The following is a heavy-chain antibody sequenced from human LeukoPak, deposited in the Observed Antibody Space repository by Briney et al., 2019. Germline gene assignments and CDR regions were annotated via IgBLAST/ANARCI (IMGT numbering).Heavy chain of an antibody. CDR2: MSYSGRT. Sequence: SETLSLTCTVSGGSISISNYYWGWIRQPPGKGLEWIGSMSYSGRTYYNPSLKPRVNVSLDTSKNQFSLTLISAPAADTAVYYCARSPQGTATTANWLDPWGQGTLVTVSS. J-gene: IGHJ5*02. D-gene: IGHD4-17*01. V-gene: IGHV4-39*07. CDR1: GGSISISNYY. CDR3: ARSPQGTATTANWLDP.